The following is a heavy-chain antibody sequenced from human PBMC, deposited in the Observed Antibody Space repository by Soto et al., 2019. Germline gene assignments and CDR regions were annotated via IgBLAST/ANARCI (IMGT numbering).Heavy chain of an antibody. Sequence: SETLSLTCAVYGGSFSGYYWSWIRQPPGKGLEWIGEINHSGSTNYNPSLKSRVTISVDTSKNQFSLKLSSVTAADTAVYYCARSRYNWKGIDYWGQGTLVTVSS. D-gene: IGHD1-20*01. CDR1: GGSFSGYY. CDR2: INHSGST. CDR3: ARSRYNWKGIDY. J-gene: IGHJ4*02. V-gene: IGHV4-34*01.